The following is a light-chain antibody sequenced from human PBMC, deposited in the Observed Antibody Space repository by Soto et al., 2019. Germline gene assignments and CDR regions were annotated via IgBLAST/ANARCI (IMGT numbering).Light chain of an antibody. J-gene: IGLJ2*01. CDR2: SNT. CDR3: QSFDINVLELI. CDR1: NSNIGAGFG. V-gene: IGLV1-40*01. Sequence: QPVLTQPPSVSGAPGQRVTISCTGSNSNIGAGFGVQWYQQFPRTAPRLLIYSNTNRPSGVPDRFSASKSDTSASLAITGLRAEDEADYYCQSFDINVLELIFGVGTKVTVL.